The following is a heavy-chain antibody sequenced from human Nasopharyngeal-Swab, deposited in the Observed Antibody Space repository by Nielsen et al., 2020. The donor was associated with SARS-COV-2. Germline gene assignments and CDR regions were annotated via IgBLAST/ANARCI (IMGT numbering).Heavy chain of an antibody. CDR3: AKATTRSAFDI. V-gene: IGHV3-23*01. CDR1: GFTFSSYA. CDR2: ITGSGAGT. D-gene: IGHD1-7*01. J-gene: IGHJ3*02. Sequence: GGSLRLSCAASGFTFSSYAMSWVRQAPGKGLEWVSAITGSGAGTYYADSVKGRFNISRDNSKNTRHLQMKSLKAEDTALYYCAKATTRSAFDIWGQGTMVTVSS.